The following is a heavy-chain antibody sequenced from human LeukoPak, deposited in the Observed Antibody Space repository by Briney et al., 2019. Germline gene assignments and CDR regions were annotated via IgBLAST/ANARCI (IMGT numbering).Heavy chain of an antibody. CDR2: LYSGGAT. CDR3: TKLKGWYGEGFFDY. D-gene: IGHD6-19*01. J-gene: IGHJ4*02. Sequence: TGGSLRLSCAASGFTVSSNYMSWDRQPAGKGLEWVSVLYSGGATFYADSVKGRFTISRDTSKNTLYLQMNDLRADDTAVYYCTKLKGWYGEGFFDYWGQGTLVTVSS. CDR1: GFTVSSNY. V-gene: IGHV3-53*01.